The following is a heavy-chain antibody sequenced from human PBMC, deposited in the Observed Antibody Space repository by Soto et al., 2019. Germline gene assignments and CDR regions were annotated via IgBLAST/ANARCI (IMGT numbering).Heavy chain of an antibody. D-gene: IGHD3-10*01. CDR3: ARAPRGNYGYPSYFDY. V-gene: IGHV4-39*07. CDR2: IYYSGYT. J-gene: IGHJ4*02. Sequence: SETLSLTCTVSGGSISSSSYYWGWIRQPPGKGLEWIGSIYYSGYTYYNPSLKSRVTISVDTSKNQFSLKLSSVTAADTAVYYCARAPRGNYGYPSYFDYWGQGTLVTVSS. CDR1: GGSISSSSYY.